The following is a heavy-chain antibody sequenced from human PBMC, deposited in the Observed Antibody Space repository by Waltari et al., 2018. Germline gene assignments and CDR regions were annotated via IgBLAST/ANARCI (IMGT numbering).Heavy chain of an antibody. J-gene: IGHJ4*02. CDR3: ASPYYDSSGQLFDY. D-gene: IGHD3-22*01. V-gene: IGHV1-69*02. Sequence: QVQLVQSGAEVKKPGSSVKVSCKASGGTFSSYTISWVRQAPGQGLEWMGRSIPILGIANYAQKFQGRVTITADKSTSTAYMELSSLRSEDTAVYYCASPYYDSSGQLFDYWGQGTLVTVSS. CDR2: SIPILGIA. CDR1: GGTFSSYT.